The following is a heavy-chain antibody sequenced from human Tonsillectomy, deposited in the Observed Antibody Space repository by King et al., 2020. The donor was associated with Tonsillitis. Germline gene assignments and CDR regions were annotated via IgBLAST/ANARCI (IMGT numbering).Heavy chain of an antibody. CDR2: IDYSENT. Sequence: QLQESGPGLARPSETLSLTCTVSGGFISSSDYYWGWIRQPPGKGLEWIGSIDYSENTFHNPSLKSRLTMSVDTSKNQFSLKLRSVTAADPAVYYCARYYPVTTEHFDSWGHGTLVTVSP. CDR3: ARYYPVTTEHFDS. CDR1: GGFISSSDYY. D-gene: IGHD4-17*01. J-gene: IGHJ4*01. V-gene: IGHV4-39*07.